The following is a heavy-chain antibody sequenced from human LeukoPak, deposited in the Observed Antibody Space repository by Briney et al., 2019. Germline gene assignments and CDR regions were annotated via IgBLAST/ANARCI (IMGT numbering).Heavy chain of an antibody. V-gene: IGHV3-23*01. D-gene: IGHD1-26*01. CDR3: ANHKPEGATTFDY. J-gene: IGHJ4*02. Sequence: PGGSLRLSCATSGFTFNDYAMSWVRQAPGKGLEWVSAISGSGGSTYYADSVKGRFTISRDNSKNTLYLQMNSLRAEDTAVYYCANHKPEGATTFDYWGQGTLVTVSS. CDR2: ISGSGGST. CDR1: GFTFNDYA.